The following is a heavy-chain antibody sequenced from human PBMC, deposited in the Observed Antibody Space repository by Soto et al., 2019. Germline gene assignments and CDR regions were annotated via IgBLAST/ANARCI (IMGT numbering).Heavy chain of an antibody. Sequence: SETLSLTCTFSGGSISSGDYYWSWIRQPPGKGLEWIGYIYYSGSTYYNPSFKSRVTISVDTSKNQFSLTLTSVTAADTAVYYCVRQEFRQFTTDWLPKKGWFDPWGQGTRVTVSS. D-gene: IGHD3-22*01. J-gene: IGHJ5*02. CDR1: GGSISSGDYY. V-gene: IGHV4-30-4*01. CDR3: VRQEFRQFTTDWLPKKGWFDP. CDR2: IYYSGST.